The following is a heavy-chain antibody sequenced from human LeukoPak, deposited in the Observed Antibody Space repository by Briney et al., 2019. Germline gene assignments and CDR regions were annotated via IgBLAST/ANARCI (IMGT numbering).Heavy chain of an antibody. V-gene: IGHV4-61*01. CDR3: AGGGGYGDYAFDY. CDR1: GGSVSSGSYY. Sequence: SETLSLTCTVPGGSVSSGSYYWSWIRQPPGKGLEWIGYIYYSASTNYNPSLKSRVTISVDTSKNQFSLKLSSVTAADAAVYYCAGGGGYGDYAFDYWGQGTLVTVSS. D-gene: IGHD4-17*01. CDR2: IYYSAST. J-gene: IGHJ4*02.